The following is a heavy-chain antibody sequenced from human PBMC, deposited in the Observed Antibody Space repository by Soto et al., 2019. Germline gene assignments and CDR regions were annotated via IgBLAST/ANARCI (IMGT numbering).Heavy chain of an antibody. CDR2: IIPIFGTA. CDR1: GGTFSSYA. Sequence: ASVKVSCKASGGTFSSYAISWVRQAPGQGLEWMGGIIPIFGTANYAQKFQGRVTITADKSTSTAYMELSSLRSEDTAVYYCATEATHCSSTSCYTTRAEYLQHWGQGTLVTVSS. CDR3: ATEATHCSSTSCYTTRAEYLQH. J-gene: IGHJ1*01. D-gene: IGHD2-2*02. V-gene: IGHV1-69*06.